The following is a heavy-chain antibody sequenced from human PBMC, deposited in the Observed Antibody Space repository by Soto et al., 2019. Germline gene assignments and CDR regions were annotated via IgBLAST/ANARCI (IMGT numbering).Heavy chain of an antibody. CDR2: ISSSSTFK. CDR3: ARDLPLSMIVVVGVDDF. CDR1: GFTFSNYN. Sequence: EVQLVESGGGLVKPGGSLRLSCAASGFTFSNYNMNWVRQAPGKGLEWVSSISSSSTFKNYADSVKGRFTISRDNDKNSVYLHMSSLGAVDTAVYYCARDLPLSMIVVVGVDDFWGLGTLVTVSS. D-gene: IGHD3-22*01. J-gene: IGHJ4*02. V-gene: IGHV3-21*02.